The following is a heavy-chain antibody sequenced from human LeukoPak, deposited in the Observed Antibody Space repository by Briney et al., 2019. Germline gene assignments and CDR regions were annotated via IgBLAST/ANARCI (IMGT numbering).Heavy chain of an antibody. Sequence: SETLSLTCTVSGGSISYSNSYWGWIRQPPGKGLEWIGNIYFSGSTYYKQSLKSRVTISVDTSKNQFSLKLSSVTAADTAVYYCAREGWLQPFDPWGQGTLVTVSS. CDR2: IYFSGST. CDR3: AREGWLQPFDP. D-gene: IGHD5-24*01. V-gene: IGHV4-39*07. CDR1: GGSISYSNSY. J-gene: IGHJ5*02.